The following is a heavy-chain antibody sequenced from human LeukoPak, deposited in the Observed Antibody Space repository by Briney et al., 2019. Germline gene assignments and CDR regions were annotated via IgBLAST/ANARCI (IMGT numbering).Heavy chain of an antibody. CDR3: ARVGYDYVWGSVRGPYYFDY. CDR2: INHSGST. CDR1: GGSFSGYY. V-gene: IGHV4-34*01. J-gene: IGHJ4*02. Sequence: ASETLSLTCAVYGGSFSGYYWSWIRQPPGKGLEWIGEINHSGSTNYNPSLKSRVTISVDTSKNQFSLKLSSVTAADTAVYYCARVGYDYVWGSVRGPYYFDYWGQGTLVTVSS. D-gene: IGHD3-16*01.